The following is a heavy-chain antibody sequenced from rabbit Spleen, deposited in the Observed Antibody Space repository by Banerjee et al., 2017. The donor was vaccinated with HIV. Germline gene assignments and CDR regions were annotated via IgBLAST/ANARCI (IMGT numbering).Heavy chain of an antibody. J-gene: IGHJ4*01. CDR1: GFSFNSYYY. Sequence: QSLEESGGDLIKPEGSLTLTCTASGFSFNSYYYMCWVRQAPGKGLEWIGCIITNSGNTYYASWAKGRFTISKTSSTTVTLQMTSLTAADTATYFCARSYGSSGNSEYYLNLWGPGTLVTVS. V-gene: IGHV1S40*01. CDR3: ARSYGSSGNSEYYLNL. CDR2: IITNSGNT. D-gene: IGHD1-1*01.